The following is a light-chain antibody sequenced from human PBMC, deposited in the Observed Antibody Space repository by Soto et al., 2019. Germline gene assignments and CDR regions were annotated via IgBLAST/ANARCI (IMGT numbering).Light chain of an antibody. CDR2: AAS. Sequence: DIQMTQSPSSVSASVGDRVTITCRASQGISSWLAWYQQKPWKAPKLLIYAASSLQSGVPSRFSGSGSGTDFTLTISRPLPEGYAHDYCQQANSFPYTFGQGTKLEIK. CDR3: QQANSFPYT. J-gene: IGKJ2*01. CDR1: QGISSW. V-gene: IGKV1-12*02.